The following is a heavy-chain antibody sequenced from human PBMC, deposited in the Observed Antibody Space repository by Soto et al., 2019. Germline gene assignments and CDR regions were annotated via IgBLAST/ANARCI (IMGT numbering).Heavy chain of an antibody. CDR2: INPSGGST. CDR3: ARGRIVVVVAATPFYDY. J-gene: IGHJ4*02. D-gene: IGHD2-15*01. CDR1: GYTFTSYY. V-gene: IGHV1-46*01. Sequence: ASVKVSCKASGYTFTSYYMHWVRQAPGQGLEWMGIINPSGGSTSYAQKFQGRVTMTRDTSTSTVYMELSSLRSEDTAVYYCARGRIVVVVAATPFYDYWGQGTLVTVSS.